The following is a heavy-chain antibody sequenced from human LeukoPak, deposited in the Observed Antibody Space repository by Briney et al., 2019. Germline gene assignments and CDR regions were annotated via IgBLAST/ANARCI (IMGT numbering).Heavy chain of an antibody. D-gene: IGHD6-13*01. J-gene: IGHJ4*02. CDR1: GFTLSSYW. CDR3: AKDPGSSWSYYFDY. CDR2: IKEDGSEK. V-gene: IGHV3-7*03. Sequence: GGSLRLSCEASGFTLSSYWMDWVRQAPGKGLEWVANIKEDGSEKNYVDSVKGRFTISRDNAKNSLYLQMNSLRAEDTAVYYCAKDPGSSWSYYFDYWGQGTLVTVSS.